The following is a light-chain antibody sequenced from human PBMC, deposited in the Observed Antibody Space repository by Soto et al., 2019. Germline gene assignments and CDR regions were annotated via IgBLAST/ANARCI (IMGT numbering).Light chain of an antibody. CDR1: QSISSS. CDR2: GAS. J-gene: IGKJ2*01. Sequence: EIVMTQSPATLSVSPGERATLSCRASQSISSSLAWYQQKPGQAPRLLIYGASTRPTGIPARFSGSGSGTEFTLTISRLQSEDFAVYYCQQYNNGPTYTFGQGTKREIK. V-gene: IGKV3-15*01. CDR3: QQYNNGPTYT.